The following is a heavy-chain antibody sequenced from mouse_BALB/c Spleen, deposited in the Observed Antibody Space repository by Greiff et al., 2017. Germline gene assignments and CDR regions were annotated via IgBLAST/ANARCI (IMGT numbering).Heavy chain of an antibody. J-gene: IGHJ1*01. CDR3: ARPDDYDGDGYFDV. V-gene: IGHV5-6*01. CDR2: ISSGGSYT. CDR1: GFTFSSYG. D-gene: IGHD2-4*01. Sequence: EVQLVESGGDLVKPGGSLKLSCAASGFTFSSYGMSWVRQTPDKRLEWVATISSGGSYTYYPDSVKGRFTISRDNAKNTLYLQMSSLKSEDTAMYYCARPDDYDGDGYFDVWGAGTTVTVSS.